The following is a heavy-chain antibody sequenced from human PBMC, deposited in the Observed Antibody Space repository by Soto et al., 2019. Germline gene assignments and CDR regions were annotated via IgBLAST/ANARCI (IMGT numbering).Heavy chain of an antibody. CDR2: TFPADSDV. D-gene: IGHD3-10*01. Sequence: GESLQISCKASGYIFSTNWIAWIRHVPWKGLEWMGSTFPADSDVRYNPSFQGQVTISVDKSIDTADLQWNSLKASDTATFYCAKQNYFGSGSSRYYYKWDLWGYGTTVT. J-gene: IGHJ6*02. CDR3: AKQNYFGSGSSRYYYKWDL. CDR1: GYIFSTNW. V-gene: IGHV5-51*01.